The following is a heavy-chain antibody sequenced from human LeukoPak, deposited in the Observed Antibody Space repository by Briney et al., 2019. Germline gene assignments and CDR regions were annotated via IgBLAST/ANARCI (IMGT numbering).Heavy chain of an antibody. D-gene: IGHD2-15*01. J-gene: IGHJ6*04. V-gene: IGHV3-21*01. CDR1: GFPFSSYS. CDR3: ARVGVVVVAATRYYYYGMDV. CDR2: ISSSSSYI. Sequence: PGGSLRLSCAASGFPFSSYSMNWVRQAPGKGLEWVSSISSSSSYIYYADSVKGRFTISRDNAKNSLYLQMNSLRAEDTAVYYCARVGVVVVAATRYYYYGMDVWGKGTTVTVSS.